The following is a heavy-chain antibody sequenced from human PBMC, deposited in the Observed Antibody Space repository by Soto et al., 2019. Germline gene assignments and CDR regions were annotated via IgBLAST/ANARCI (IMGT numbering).Heavy chain of an antibody. D-gene: IGHD5-18*01. CDR1: GFTFSSYA. V-gene: IGHV3-30-3*01. CDR2: ISYDGSNK. J-gene: IGHJ4*02. CDR3: ARDRTAMAFSYFDC. Sequence: GGSLRLSCAASGFTFSSYAMHWVRQAPGKGLEWVAVISYDGSNKYYADSVKGRFTISRDNSKNTLYLQMNSLRAEDTAVYYCARDRTAMAFSYFDCWGQGTLVTVSS.